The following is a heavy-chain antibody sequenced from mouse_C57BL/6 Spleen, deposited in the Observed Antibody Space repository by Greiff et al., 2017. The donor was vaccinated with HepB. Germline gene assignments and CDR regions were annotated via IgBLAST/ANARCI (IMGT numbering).Heavy chain of an antibody. V-gene: IGHV5-17*01. Sequence: EVKLMESGGGLVKPGGSLKLSCAASGFTFSDYGMHWVRQAPEKGLEWVAYISSGSSTIYYADTVKGRFTISRDNAKNTLFLQMTSLRSEDTAMYYCAIHYAYAMDYWGQGTSVTVSS. J-gene: IGHJ4*01. CDR1: GFTFSDYG. CDR3: AIHYAYAMDY. D-gene: IGHD1-1*02. CDR2: ISSGSSTI.